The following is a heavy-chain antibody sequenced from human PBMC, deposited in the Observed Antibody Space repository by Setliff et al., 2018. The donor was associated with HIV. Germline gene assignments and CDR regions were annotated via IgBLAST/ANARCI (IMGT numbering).Heavy chain of an antibody. CDR1: GGSISSYY. CDR2: IYTSGST. CDR3: ARSVRGYCSDTSCRTFDY. V-gene: IGHV4-4*07. J-gene: IGHJ4*02. Sequence: PSETLSLTCTVSGGSISSYYWSWIRQPAGKGLEWIGRIYTSGSTNYNPSLKSRVTMSVDTSKNQFSLKLSSVTAADTAVYYCARSVRGYCSDTSCRTFDYWGQGTLVTVSS. D-gene: IGHD2-2*01.